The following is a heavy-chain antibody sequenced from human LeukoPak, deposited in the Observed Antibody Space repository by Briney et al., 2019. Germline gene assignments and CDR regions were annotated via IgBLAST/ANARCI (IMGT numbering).Heavy chain of an antibody. CDR2: INSDGSTT. V-gene: IGHV3-74*01. CDR1: RLTLGSSW. Sequence: SQRLFSAAARLTLGSSWMHSVPDAPEQGLVWVSSINSDGSTTSYADSVKGRFTISRDKAKNTLYLQMNSLRAEDTAVYYCVRALLGKDDYWGQGTLVTVSS. CDR3: VRALLGKDDY. J-gene: IGHJ4*02. D-gene: IGHD1-14*01.